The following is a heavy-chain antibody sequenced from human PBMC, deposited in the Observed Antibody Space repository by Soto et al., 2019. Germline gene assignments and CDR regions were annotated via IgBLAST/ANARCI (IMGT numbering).Heavy chain of an antibody. J-gene: IGHJ6*03. D-gene: IGHD6-19*01. Sequence: EVQLLESGGGLVQPGGSLRLSCAASGFTFSSYAISWVRQLPGKGLEWVSTLSGSGTTTYYADSVMGRFTISRDDPKTTLYLQMNSLRADDTAVYYCAKAGLVKVEPGQGNYYMAVWGKGTTVTVSS. V-gene: IGHV3-23*01. CDR3: AKAGLVKVEPGQGNYYMAV. CDR2: LSGSGTTT. CDR1: GFTFSSYA.